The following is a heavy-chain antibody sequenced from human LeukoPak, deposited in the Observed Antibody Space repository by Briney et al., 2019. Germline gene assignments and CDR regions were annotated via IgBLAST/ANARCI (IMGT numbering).Heavy chain of an antibody. D-gene: IGHD3-22*01. CDR2: ISVRSNYR. V-gene: IGHV3-21*01. CDR1: GYTFSDFS. CDR3: VRLRRNNDRSGYYYYYDY. J-gene: IGHJ4*02. Sequence: GGSLTLSCAASGYTFSDFSVNWVRQARGKVLEWVSSISVRSNYRYYADSVRGRFTISRDDARDSLFLQMNSLRAEDTAVYFCVRLRRNNDRSGYYYYYDYWGQGTLVTVSS.